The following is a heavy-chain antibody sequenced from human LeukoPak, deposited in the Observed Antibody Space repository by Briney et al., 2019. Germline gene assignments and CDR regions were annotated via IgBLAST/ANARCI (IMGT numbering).Heavy chain of an antibody. D-gene: IGHD4-23*01. V-gene: IGHV3-48*04. Sequence: GGSLRLSCAASGFTFSSYSMNWVRQAPGKGLEWVSYISSSSSTIYYADSVKGRFTISRDNAKNTLYLQMNSLRAEDTAVYYCASGYSSDYGGNTYWGQGTLVTVSS. CDR3: ASGYSSDYGGNTY. J-gene: IGHJ4*02. CDR1: GFTFSSYS. CDR2: ISSSSSTI.